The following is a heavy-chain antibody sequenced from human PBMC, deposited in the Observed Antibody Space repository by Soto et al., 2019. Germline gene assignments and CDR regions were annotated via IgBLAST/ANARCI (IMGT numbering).Heavy chain of an antibody. J-gene: IGHJ5*02. CDR3: ARDASVGTGWFDP. CDR2: IYYGGTA. V-gene: IGHV4-38-2*02. D-gene: IGHD1-1*01. CDR1: GHSISSGYF. Sequence: SETLSLTCAVSGHSISSGYFWGWLRQPPGKGLEWIGSIYYGGTAYYNPSLKSRVTMSLDMSKNQFSLSLSSVTAADTAFYYCARDASVGTGWFDPWGQGTLVTVSS.